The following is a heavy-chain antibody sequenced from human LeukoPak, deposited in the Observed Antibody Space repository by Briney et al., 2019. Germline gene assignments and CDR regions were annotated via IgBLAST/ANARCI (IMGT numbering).Heavy chain of an antibody. J-gene: IGHJ4*02. CDR2: ISAYNGNT. CDR1: GYTFTSYG. CDR3: ARTKAGTPDYFDY. V-gene: IGHV1-18*04. Sequence: ASVKVSCKASGYTFTSYGISWVRQAPGQGLEWMGWISAYNGNTNYAQKLQGRVTVTTDTSTSTAYMELRSLGSDDTAVYYCARTKAGTPDYFDYWGQGTLVTVSS. D-gene: IGHD6-19*01.